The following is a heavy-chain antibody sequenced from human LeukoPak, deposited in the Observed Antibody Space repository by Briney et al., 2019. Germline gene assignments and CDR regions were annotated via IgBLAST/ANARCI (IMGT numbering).Heavy chain of an antibody. Sequence: GGSLRLSCAASGFTFSSYGMHWVRQAPGKGLEWVAVISYDGSNEYYADSVKGRFTISRDNSKNTLYLQMNSLRAEDTAVYYCAKAPGDSSGEWADYWGQGTLVTVSS. CDR1: GFTFSSYG. D-gene: IGHD3-22*01. CDR3: AKAPGDSSGEWADY. CDR2: ISYDGSNE. V-gene: IGHV3-30*18. J-gene: IGHJ4*02.